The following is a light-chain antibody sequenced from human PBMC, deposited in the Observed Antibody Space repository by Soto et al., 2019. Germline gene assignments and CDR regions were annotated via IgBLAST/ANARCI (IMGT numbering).Light chain of an antibody. V-gene: IGLV2-14*01. J-gene: IGLJ1*01. CDR2: EVS. CDR3: SSYTSSSTYV. CDR1: SSDVGGYNY. Sequence: QSALTQPASVSGSPGQSITISCTGTSSDVGGYNYVSWYQQHPGKAPKVMIYEVSNRPSGVSNRFSASKSGNTASLTISGLQAEDEADYYCSSYTSSSTYVVGTGTKLTVL.